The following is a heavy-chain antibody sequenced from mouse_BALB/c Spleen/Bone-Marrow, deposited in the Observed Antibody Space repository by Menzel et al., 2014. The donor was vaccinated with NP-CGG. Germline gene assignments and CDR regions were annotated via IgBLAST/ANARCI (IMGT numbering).Heavy chain of an antibody. CDR3: TPHGSFAF. CDR2: IRTKVDNHAA. J-gene: IGHJ3*01. Sequence: EVQLVESGGGLVQPGGSMRLSCSASGFTFSDTWMDWVRQSPEKGLEWVVEIRTKVDNHAAYSAESVKGRFAISRDDSKNSVYLQMNNLRAEDTGIYYCTPHGSFAFWGQGTLSLSLQ. CDR1: GFTFSDTW. D-gene: IGHD2-2*01. V-gene: IGHV6-6*01.